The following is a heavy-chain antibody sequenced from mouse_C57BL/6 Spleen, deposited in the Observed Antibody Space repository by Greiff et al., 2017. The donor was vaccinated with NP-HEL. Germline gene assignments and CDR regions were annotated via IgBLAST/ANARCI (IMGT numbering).Heavy chain of an antibody. Sequence: DVMLVESGGDLVKPGGSLKLSCAASGFTFSSYGMSWVRQTPDKRLEWVATISSGGSYNYYPDSVKGRFTISRDNAKNTLYLQMSSLKYEDTAMYYCARQGDYGGEMDYGGQGTSVTVSS. CDR2: ISSGGSYN. CDR3: ARQGDYGGEMDY. CDR1: GFTFSSYG. J-gene: IGHJ4*01. V-gene: IGHV5-6*02. D-gene: IGHD2-4*01.